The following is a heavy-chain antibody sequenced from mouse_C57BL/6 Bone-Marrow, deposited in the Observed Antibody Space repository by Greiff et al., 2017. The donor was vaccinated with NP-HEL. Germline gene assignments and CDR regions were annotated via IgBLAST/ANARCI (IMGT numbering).Heavy chain of an antibody. CDR3: ARVSDQAWFAY. D-gene: IGHD3-2*02. J-gene: IGHJ3*01. CDR1: GFTFSSYA. Sequence: EVQLVESGGGLVKPGGSLKLSCAASGFTFSSYAMSWVRQTPEKRLEWVATISDGGSYTYYPDNVKGRFTISRDNAKNNLYLQMSHLKSEDTAMYYCARVSDQAWFAYWGQGTLVTVSA. CDR2: ISDGGSYT. V-gene: IGHV5-4*01.